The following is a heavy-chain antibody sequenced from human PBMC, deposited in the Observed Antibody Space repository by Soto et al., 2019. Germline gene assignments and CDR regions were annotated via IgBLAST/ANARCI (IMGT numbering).Heavy chain of an antibody. CDR2: IDPSDSYT. CDR1: GYSFTSYW. J-gene: IGHJ6*02. D-gene: IGHD6-19*01. Sequence: VESLKISCNGSGYSFTSYWISWVRQMPWKGLEWMGRIDPSDSYTNYSPSFQGHVTISADKSISTAYLQWSSLKASDTAMYYCARHSTVQWLVKRYYYYGMDVWGQGTTVTVSS. V-gene: IGHV5-10-1*01. CDR3: ARHSTVQWLVKRYYYYGMDV.